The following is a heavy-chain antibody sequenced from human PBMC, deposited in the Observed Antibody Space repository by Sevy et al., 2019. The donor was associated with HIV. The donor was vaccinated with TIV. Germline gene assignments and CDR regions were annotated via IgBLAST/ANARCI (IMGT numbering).Heavy chain of an antibody. CDR3: ARDGNGLFDY. V-gene: IGHV3-48*01. CDR2: ISSSSSTI. J-gene: IGHJ4*02. Sequence: GGSLRLSCAASGFTFSSYNMDWVRQAPGMGLEWVSYISSSSSTIYYADSVKGRFTISRDNAKNSLYLQMNSLRAEDTAVYYCARDGNGLFDYWGQRTLVTVSS. CDR1: GFTFSSYN. D-gene: IGHD2-8*01.